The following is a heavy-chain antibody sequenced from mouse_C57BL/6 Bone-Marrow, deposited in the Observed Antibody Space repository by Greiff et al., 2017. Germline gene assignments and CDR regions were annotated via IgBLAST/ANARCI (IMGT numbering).Heavy chain of an antibody. CDR2: IYPRSGNT. CDR3: ANLDYDYDKGYAMDY. D-gene: IGHD2-4*01. Sequence: QVHVKQSGAELARPGASVKLSCKASGYTFTSYGISWVKQRTGQGLEWIGEIYPRSGNTYYNEKFKGKATLTADKSSSTAYMELRSLTSEDSAVYFCANLDYDYDKGYAMDYWGQGTSVTVSS. V-gene: IGHV1-81*01. J-gene: IGHJ4*01. CDR1: GYTFTSYG.